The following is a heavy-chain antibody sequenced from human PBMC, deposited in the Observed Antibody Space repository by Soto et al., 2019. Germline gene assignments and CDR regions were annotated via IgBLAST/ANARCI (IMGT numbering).Heavy chain of an antibody. CDR2: INHSGST. V-gene: IGHV4-34*01. J-gene: IGHJ6*02. CDR3: ARLNGYCISTNCHGYYGMDV. Sequence: PSETLSLTCAVYGGSFSGYYLTWIRQPPGTGLEWIGEINHSGSTNYNPSLKSRVTISVDTSKNQFSLRLGSVTAADTAVYYCARLNGYCISTNCHGYYGMDVWGQGTTVTVSS. CDR1: GGSFSGYY. D-gene: IGHD2-2*03.